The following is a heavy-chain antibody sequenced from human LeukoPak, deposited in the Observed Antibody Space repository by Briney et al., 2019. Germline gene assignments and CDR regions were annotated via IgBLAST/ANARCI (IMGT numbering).Heavy chain of an antibody. J-gene: IGHJ4*02. CDR1: GGSISPPY. CDR3: ARESGYSSSFDY. D-gene: IGHD6-13*01. V-gene: IGHV4-4*07. CDR2: IYTSGST. Sequence: SETLSLTCSVSGGSISPPYYNCFRQPAGKGLKWIGRIYTSGSTNYSPSLKSRVTMSIDTSKNQFSLKLSSVTAADTAVYYCARESGYSSSFDYWGQGTLVTVSS.